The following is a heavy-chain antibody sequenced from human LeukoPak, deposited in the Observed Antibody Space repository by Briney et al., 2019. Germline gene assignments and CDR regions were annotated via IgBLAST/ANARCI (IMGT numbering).Heavy chain of an antibody. CDR1: GYSFTSYW. CDR3: ARILYWGKSTYFDY. D-gene: IGHD3-16*01. V-gene: IGHV5-51*01. CDR2: IYPGDSDT. J-gene: IGHJ4*02. Sequence: PGESLKISCKGSGYSFTSYWIGWVRQMPGKGLDCMGIIYPGDSDTRYSPSFQGQVTISADKSISTAYLQWGSLKASDTAMYYCARILYWGKSTYFDYWGQGTLVTVSS.